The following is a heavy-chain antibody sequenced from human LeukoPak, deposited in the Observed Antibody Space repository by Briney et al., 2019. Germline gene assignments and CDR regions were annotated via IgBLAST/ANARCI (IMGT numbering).Heavy chain of an antibody. CDR2: INHSGSP. D-gene: IGHD2-15*01. CDR3: ARVNTQGVPSP. V-gene: IGHV4-34*01. Sequence: SETLSLTCAVYGGSFSGYYWSWIRQPPGKGLEWIGEINHSGSPNHNPSLKSRVTISVDTSKNQFSLKLSSVTAADTAVYYCARVNTQGVPSPWGQGILVTVSS. CDR1: GGSFSGYY. J-gene: IGHJ5*02.